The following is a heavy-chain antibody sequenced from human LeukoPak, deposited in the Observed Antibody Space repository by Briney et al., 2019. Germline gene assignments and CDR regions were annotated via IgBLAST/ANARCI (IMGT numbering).Heavy chain of an antibody. V-gene: IGHV4-39*07. D-gene: IGHD1-26*01. Sequence: SETLSLTCTVSGGSISNSSYYWGWIRQPPGKGLEWIGSIYYSGSTYYNPSLKSRVTISVDTSKNQFSLKLSSVTAADTAVYYCARSGGSYSNWFDPWGQGTLVTVSS. CDR3: ARSGGSYSNWFDP. J-gene: IGHJ5*02. CDR1: GGSISNSSYY. CDR2: IYYSGST.